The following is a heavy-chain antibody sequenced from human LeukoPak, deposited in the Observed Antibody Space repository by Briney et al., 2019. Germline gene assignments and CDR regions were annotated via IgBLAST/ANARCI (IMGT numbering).Heavy chain of an antibody. V-gene: IGHV3-7*05. Sequence: QPGGSLRLSCAASGFIFHNFCMNWVRQAPGKGLEWVASINHPGSDTYYVDSVKGRFTISRDNAKSSLFLQMDSLRAEDTAVYFCARDWEDTTMDYWDQGALVTVSS. CDR2: INHPGSDT. J-gene: IGHJ4*01. CDR3: ARDWEDTTMDY. D-gene: IGHD5-18*01. CDR1: GFIFHNFC.